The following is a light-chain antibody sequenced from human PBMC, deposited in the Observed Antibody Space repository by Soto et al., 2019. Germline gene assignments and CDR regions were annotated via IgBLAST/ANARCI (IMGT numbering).Light chain of an antibody. J-gene: IGKJ3*01. CDR1: QSVLYSSNDKNH. Sequence: DIVMTQSPDFLAVSLGERATINCKSSQSVLYSSNDKNHLAWYQQKPGQPPKLLIYWASTRESGVPDRFSGSGSGTDFTLTISSLQAEDVAVYYCQQYYSTPPTFGPGTKVDVK. CDR3: QQYYSTPPT. CDR2: WAS. V-gene: IGKV4-1*01.